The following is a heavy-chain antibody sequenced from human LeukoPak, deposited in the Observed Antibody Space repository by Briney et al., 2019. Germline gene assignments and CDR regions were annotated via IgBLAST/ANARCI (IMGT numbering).Heavy chain of an antibody. Sequence: SETLSLTCTVSGGSISSYYWSWIRQPPGKGLEWIGYIYYSGSTNYNPSLKSRVTISVDTSKNQFSLKLSSVTAADTAVYYCAREGAAARYFDYWGQGTLVTVSS. CDR1: GGSISSYY. D-gene: IGHD6-13*01. CDR3: AREGAAARYFDY. J-gene: IGHJ4*02. CDR2: IYYSGST. V-gene: IGHV4-59*01.